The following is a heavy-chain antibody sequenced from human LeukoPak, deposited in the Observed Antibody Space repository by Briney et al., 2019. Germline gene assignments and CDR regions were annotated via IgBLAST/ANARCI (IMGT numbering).Heavy chain of an antibody. CDR2: IYTSGST. V-gene: IGHV4-59*10. J-gene: IGHJ4*02. D-gene: IGHD2-2*01. CDR1: GGSFSGYY. Sequence: SETLSLTCAVYGGSFSGYYWSWIRQPAGKGLEWIGRIYTSGSTNYNPSLKSRVTMSVDTSKNQFSLKLSSVTAADTAVYYCARWYCSSTSCYADYWGQGTLVTVSS. CDR3: ARWYCSSTSCYADY.